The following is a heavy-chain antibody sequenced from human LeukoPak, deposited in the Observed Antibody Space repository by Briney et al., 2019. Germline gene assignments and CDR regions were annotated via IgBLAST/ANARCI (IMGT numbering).Heavy chain of an antibody. V-gene: IGHV4-39*01. CDR3: AWSSSSWYDHHSKDAFDI. CDR1: GGSISSSSYY. D-gene: IGHD6-13*01. J-gene: IGHJ3*02. Sequence: SETLSLTCTVSGGSISSSSYYWGWIRQPPGKGLEWIGSIYYSGSTYYNPSLKSRVTISVDTSKNQFSLKLSSVTAADTAVYYCAWSSSSWYDHHSKDAFDIWGQGTMVTVSS. CDR2: IYYSGST.